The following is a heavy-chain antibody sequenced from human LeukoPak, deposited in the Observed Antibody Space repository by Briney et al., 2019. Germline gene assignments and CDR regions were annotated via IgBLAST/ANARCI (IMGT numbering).Heavy chain of an antibody. J-gene: IGHJ4*02. D-gene: IGHD2-21*02. CDR1: GFTFSSYS. V-gene: IGHV3-48*04. Sequence: PGGSLRLSCAASGFTFSSYSMNWVRQAPGKGLEWVSYISSSGSTIYYADSVKGRFTISRDNAKNSLYLQMNSLRAEDTAVYYCARVVVTAILRYFDYWGQGTLVTVSS. CDR2: ISSSGSTI. CDR3: ARVVVTAILRYFDY.